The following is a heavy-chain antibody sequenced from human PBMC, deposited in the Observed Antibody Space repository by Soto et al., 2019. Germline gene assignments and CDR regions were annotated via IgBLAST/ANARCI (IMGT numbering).Heavy chain of an antibody. CDR2: ISYDGSNK. J-gene: IGHJ4*02. Sequence: PWGSLRVSSATSVFTFSIYRMHWVRQAPGKGLELVALISYDGSNKYYADSVKGRFTISRDNSKNTLYLQVNSLRTEDTALFYCARDGASGYYGDFDYWGQGTMVTVSS. CDR3: ARDGASGYYGDFDY. CDR1: VFTFSIYR. D-gene: IGHD5-12*01. V-gene: IGHV3-30-3*01.